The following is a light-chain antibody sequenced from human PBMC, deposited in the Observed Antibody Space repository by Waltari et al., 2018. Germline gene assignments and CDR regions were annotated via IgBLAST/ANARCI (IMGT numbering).Light chain of an antibody. V-gene: IGKV3-20*01. Sequence: EIVLTQSPGTLSLSPGERATLSCRASQSVGITVAWYPQKPVQPPRLLIYGASSRATGIPDRFSGSGSGTDFSLTIGRLEPEDFAVYYCQHYVRLPATFGQGTKVEIK. CDR2: GAS. CDR1: QSVGIT. CDR3: QHYVRLPAT. J-gene: IGKJ1*01.